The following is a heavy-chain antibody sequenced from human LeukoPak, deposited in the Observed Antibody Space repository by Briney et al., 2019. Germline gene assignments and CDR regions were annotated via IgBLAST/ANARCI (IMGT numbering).Heavy chain of an antibody. CDR1: GGSISSYY. D-gene: IGHD2-15*01. CDR3: ARDLPDCSGATCGDAFDV. J-gene: IGHJ3*01. CDR2: IYYSGST. V-gene: IGHV4-59*01. Sequence: PSETLSLTCTVSGGSISSYYWSWIRQPPGKGLEWIGYIYYSGSTNYNPSLKSRVTISVDTSKNQFSLKLSSVTAADTAVYYCARDLPDCSGATCGDAFDVWGRGTLVTVSS.